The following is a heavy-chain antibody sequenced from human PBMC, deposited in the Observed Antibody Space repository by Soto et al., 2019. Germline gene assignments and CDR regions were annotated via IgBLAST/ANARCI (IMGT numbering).Heavy chain of an antibody. D-gene: IGHD6-6*01. CDR3: ARGRDGDY. J-gene: IGHJ4*02. V-gene: IGHV1-18*01. Sequence: QVHLVQSGAEVKKPGASVKVSCKGSGYAFTTYGITWVRQAPGQGLEWMGWISAHNGNTNYAQKLQGTVTVTRDTATSAAYMELRSLRSDDTAGYDCARGRDGDYWGQGALVTVSS. CDR2: ISAHNGNT. CDR1: GYAFTTYG.